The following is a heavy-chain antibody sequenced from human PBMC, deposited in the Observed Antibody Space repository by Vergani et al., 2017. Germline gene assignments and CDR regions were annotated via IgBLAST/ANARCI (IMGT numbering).Heavy chain of an antibody. V-gene: IGHV3-30*18. CDR3: AKGGGRGYSYGEHFDY. Sequence: QVQLVESGGGVVQPGRSLRLSCAASGFTFSSYGMPWVRQAPGKGLEWVAVISYDGSNKYYADSVKGRFTISRDNSKNTLYLQMNSLRAEDTAVYYCAKGGGRGYSYGEHFDYWGQGTLVTVSS. CDR1: GFTFSSYG. J-gene: IGHJ4*02. D-gene: IGHD5-18*01. CDR2: ISYDGSNK.